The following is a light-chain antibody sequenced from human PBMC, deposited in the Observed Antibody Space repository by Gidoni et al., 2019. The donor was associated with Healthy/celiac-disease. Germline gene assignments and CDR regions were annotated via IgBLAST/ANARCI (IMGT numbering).Light chain of an antibody. Sequence: DIQMTQSPSSLSASVGDRVTITCRASQGVRNDVSWYQQIPGRAPKRLIYAASTLHSGVPSRSSGSGFGTEFTLTISRLQPEDFAIYYCLQHNTYPPYTFXQXTKLEIK. V-gene: IGKV1-17*01. CDR2: AAS. J-gene: IGKJ2*01. CDR3: LQHNTYPPYT. CDR1: QGVRND.